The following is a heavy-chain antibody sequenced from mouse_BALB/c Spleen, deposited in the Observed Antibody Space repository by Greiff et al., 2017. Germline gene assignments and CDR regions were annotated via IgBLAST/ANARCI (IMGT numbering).Heavy chain of an antibody. D-gene: IGHD2-10*02. J-gene: IGHJ4*01. CDR1: GFTFSSFG. CDR3: ARSKYGNYFYAMDY. Sequence: EVMLVESGGGLVQPGGSRKLSCAASGFTFSSFGMHWVRQAPEKGLEWVAYISSGSSTIYYADTVKGRFTISRDNPKNTLFLQMTSLRSEDTAMYYCARSKYGNYFYAMDYWGQGTSVTVSS. V-gene: IGHV5-17*02. CDR2: ISSGSSTI.